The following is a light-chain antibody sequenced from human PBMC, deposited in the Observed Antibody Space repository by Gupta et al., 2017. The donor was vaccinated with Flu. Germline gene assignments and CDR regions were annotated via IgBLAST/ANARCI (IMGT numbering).Light chain of an antibody. J-gene: IGLJ1*01. CDR1: SSDIVGYYY. CDR2: SVS. CDR3: SSYTSSDSDV. Sequence: SITISCTGTSSDIVGYYYVSWLQQHPGRAPKVRISSVSNRPSGISSRFSGSKSGNTDSLTISGLQPEDEADYDCSSYTSSDSDVCGPGTKV. V-gene: IGLV2-14*03.